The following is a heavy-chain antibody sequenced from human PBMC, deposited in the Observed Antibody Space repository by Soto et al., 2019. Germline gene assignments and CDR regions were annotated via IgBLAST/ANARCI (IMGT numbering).Heavy chain of an antibody. CDR1: GYSFTSYW. Sequence: PGESLKISCKGSGYSFTSYWIGWVRQMPGKGLEWMGIIYPGDSDTRYNPSFQGQVTISADKSISTAYLQWSSLKASDTAMYYCARHVRLGGSHIRDAFDIWGQGTMVTVSS. D-gene: IGHD3-10*02. CDR2: IYPGDSDT. V-gene: IGHV5-51*01. J-gene: IGHJ3*02. CDR3: ARHVRLGGSHIRDAFDI.